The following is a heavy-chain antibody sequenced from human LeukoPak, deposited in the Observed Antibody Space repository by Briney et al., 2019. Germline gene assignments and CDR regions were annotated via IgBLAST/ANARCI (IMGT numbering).Heavy chain of an antibody. CDR2: ISSSGSTI. CDR3: ARGTRYNWNDVKKYYYMDV. J-gene: IGHJ6*03. D-gene: IGHD1-1*01. V-gene: IGHV3-48*03. CDR1: GFTFSSYE. Sequence: PGGSLRLSCVASGFTFSSYEMNWVRQAPGKGLEWVSYISSSGSTIYYADSVKGRFTISRDNAKNSLYLQMNSLRAEDTAVYYCARGTRYNWNDVKKYYYMDVWGKGTTVTISS.